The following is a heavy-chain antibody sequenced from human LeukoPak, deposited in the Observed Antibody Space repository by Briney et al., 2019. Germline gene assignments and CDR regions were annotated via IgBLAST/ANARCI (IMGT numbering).Heavy chain of an antibody. CDR3: TRGNSIAAGAN. V-gene: IGHV4-39*07. CDR1: GGSSSSSNYY. Sequence: SETLSLTCSVSGGSSSSSNYYWGWIRQAPGSGLEWIRSVYHSGSTYDNPSLKSRVTISLDTSKNQSSLKVTSVTAADTAVYYCTRGNSIAAGANWGQGTLVTVSS. CDR2: VYHSGST. D-gene: IGHD6-13*01. J-gene: IGHJ4*02.